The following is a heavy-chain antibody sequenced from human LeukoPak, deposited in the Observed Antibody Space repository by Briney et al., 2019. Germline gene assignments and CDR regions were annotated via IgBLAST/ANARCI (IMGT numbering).Heavy chain of an antibody. CDR3: VPRHCTSTTCYLGFDY. J-gene: IGHJ4*02. CDR1: GFTFSSYA. V-gene: IGHV3-30-3*01. Sequence: GGSLRLSCAASGFTFSSYAMHWVRQAPGKGLEWVAVISYDGSNKYYADSVEGRFTISRDNSKNTVYLQVNNLRTEDTAIYYCVPRHCTSTTCYLGFDYWGQGTLVTVSS. D-gene: IGHD2-2*01. CDR2: ISYDGSNK.